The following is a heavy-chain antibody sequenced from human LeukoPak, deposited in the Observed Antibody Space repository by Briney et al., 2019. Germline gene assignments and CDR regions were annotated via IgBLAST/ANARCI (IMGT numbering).Heavy chain of an antibody. D-gene: IGHD3-9*01. CDR2: IYPGDSDA. CDR1: RYSFTTYW. Sequence: GESLKISCQGSRYSFTTYWIGWVRQMPGKGLEWMGIIYPGDSDARYSPSFEGQVTLSVDKSISTAYLQWSSLKASDTAVYYCARRGILRESLDYWGQGTLVTVSS. J-gene: IGHJ4*02. CDR3: ARRGILRESLDY. V-gene: IGHV5-51*01.